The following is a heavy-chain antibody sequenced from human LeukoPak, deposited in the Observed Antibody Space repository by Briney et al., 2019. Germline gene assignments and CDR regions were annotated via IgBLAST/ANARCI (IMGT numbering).Heavy chain of an antibody. Sequence: PGGSLRLSCAASGFTFTDAWMTWVLQSPGKGLEWVGRIKGKTDGGTTDYAAPVKGRFIISRDDSKNTVYLQMNSLKAEDTAVYYCTTGELNWGQGTLVTVSS. J-gene: IGHJ4*02. CDR1: GFTFTDAW. CDR2: IKGKTDGGTT. V-gene: IGHV3-15*01. CDR3: TTGELN. D-gene: IGHD3-10*01.